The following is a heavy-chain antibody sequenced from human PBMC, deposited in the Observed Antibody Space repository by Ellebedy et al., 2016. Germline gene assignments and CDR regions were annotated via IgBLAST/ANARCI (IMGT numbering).Heavy chain of an antibody. CDR2: ISNSGHSI. D-gene: IGHD1-7*01. V-gene: IGHV3-11*01. CDR1: GFYFTGSW. Sequence: GESLKISCTASGFYFTGSWMTWIRQTPGKGLQWLSFISNSGHSIDYVDSVKGRFTISRDNAKFSLYLQMNSLRVEDTAVYYCARVDWNSLDYWGQGTLVTVSS. J-gene: IGHJ4*02. CDR3: ARVDWNSLDY.